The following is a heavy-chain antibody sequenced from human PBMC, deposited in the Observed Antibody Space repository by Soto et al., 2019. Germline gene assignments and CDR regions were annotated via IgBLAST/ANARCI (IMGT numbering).Heavy chain of an antibody. Sequence: VQLLESGGGLVQPGGSLRLSCAASGFTFSSYAMKWVRQAPGKGLEWVSLIGESGTPTYYADSVKGRFTISRDNSGNTLFLEMYSLRAEDTAVYYCARYTPGVRYYGMDVWGQGTTVTVSS. CDR1: GFTFSSYA. J-gene: IGHJ6*02. CDR2: IGESGTPT. V-gene: IGHV3-23*01. CDR3: ARYTPGVRYYGMDV. D-gene: IGHD5-18*01.